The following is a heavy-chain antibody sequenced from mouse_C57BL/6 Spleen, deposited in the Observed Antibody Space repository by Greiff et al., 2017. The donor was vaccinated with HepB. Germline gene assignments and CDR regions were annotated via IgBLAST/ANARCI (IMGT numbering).Heavy chain of an antibody. CDR1: GYTFTSYW. CDR2: IYPGSGST. D-gene: IGHD1-1*01. J-gene: IGHJ1*03. Sequence: QVQLQQPGAELVKPGASVKMSCKASGYTFTSYWITWVKQRPGQGLEWIGDIYPGSGSTNYNEKFKSKATLTVDTSSSTAYMQLSSLTSEDSAVYYCARLPLYYGSSHWYFDVWGTGTTVTVSS. V-gene: IGHV1-55*01. CDR3: ARLPLYYGSSHWYFDV.